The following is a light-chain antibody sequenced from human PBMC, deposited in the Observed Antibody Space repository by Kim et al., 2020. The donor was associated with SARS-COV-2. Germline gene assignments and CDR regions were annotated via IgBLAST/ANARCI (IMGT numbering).Light chain of an antibody. CDR3: QQYSTYSYS. Sequence: SASIGDRVSTPCRARQSVDRWLAWYQQRPGKAPKLLIYDATDLKSGVPSRFSGRGSGTEFTLTITSLQPDDFGTYYCQQYSTYSYSLGQGTKLEIK. V-gene: IGKV1-5*01. J-gene: IGKJ2*03. CDR1: QSVDRW. CDR2: DAT.